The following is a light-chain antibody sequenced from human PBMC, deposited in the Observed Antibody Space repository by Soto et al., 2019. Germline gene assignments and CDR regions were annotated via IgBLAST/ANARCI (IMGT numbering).Light chain of an antibody. J-gene: IGKJ3*01. V-gene: IGKV1-12*02. CDR3: QQPNSFPFT. Sequence: DIQMTQSPSSVSASVGDRVTITCRASQGISSWLDWYQQKPGKAHKLLIYAASSLQSGVTSRFSGSGSGTDFTLTISSLQPEDFATYYCQQPNSFPFTFGPGTKVDIK. CDR1: QGISSW. CDR2: AAS.